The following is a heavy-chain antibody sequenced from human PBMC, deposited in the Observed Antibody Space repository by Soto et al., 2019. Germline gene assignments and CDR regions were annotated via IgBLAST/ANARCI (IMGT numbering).Heavy chain of an antibody. D-gene: IGHD2-2*01. V-gene: IGHV1-46*01. Sequence: QVQLVQSGAEVTRPGASVKVSCKASGYSFISHYIHWVRRAPGQGLEWMGFINPSGGSATLAQKFQGRVTMTRDTSTTTVYMELSSLRSEDAAVYYCARDYLSSKLSLSYFDFWGQGTLVTVSS. J-gene: IGHJ4*02. CDR3: ARDYLSSKLSLSYFDF. CDR1: GYSFISHY. CDR2: INPSGGSA.